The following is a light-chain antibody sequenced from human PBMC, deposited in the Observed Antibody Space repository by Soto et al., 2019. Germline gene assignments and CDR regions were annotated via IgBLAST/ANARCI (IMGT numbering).Light chain of an antibody. V-gene: IGKV3-20*01. J-gene: IGKJ2*01. CDR3: QQYGSSPYT. CDR2: GAS. CDR1: QSVSSSY. Sequence: EIVLTQSPGTLSLSPGERATLSCRASQSVSSSYLAWYQQKPGQAPRLLIYGASSRATGIPDRFSGSGSGTDFTLSISRLEPADFAVYYCQQYGSSPYTFGQGTKLESK.